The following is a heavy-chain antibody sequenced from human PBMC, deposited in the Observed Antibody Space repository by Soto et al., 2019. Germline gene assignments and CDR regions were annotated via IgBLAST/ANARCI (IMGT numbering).Heavy chain of an antibody. V-gene: IGHV4-31*11. J-gene: IGHJ4*02. CDR1: GASIRSGVYY. CDR2: IYYTGST. Sequence: SETLSLTCVVPGASIRSGVYYLIWLRQSPGKGLEWIGHIYYTGSTFYSPSLKSRLTISLDTSKNQFSLDLRSVTAADTAMYYCARIEMASIKWGRGTLVTVSS. CDR3: ARIEMASIK.